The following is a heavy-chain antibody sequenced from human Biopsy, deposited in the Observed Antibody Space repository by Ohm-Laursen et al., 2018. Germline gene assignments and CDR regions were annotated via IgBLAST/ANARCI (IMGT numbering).Heavy chain of an antibody. J-gene: IGHJ4*02. D-gene: IGHD3-22*01. Sequence: GASVKVSCKTSGGTFSDYDISWLRQAPGQGLEWMGGIIPLFGTTNYAQKFQGRVTITEDKSTGTAYMDLSSLRSEDPAVYYCARDTKWLASGPIDYWGQEALVTVSS. CDR3: ARDTKWLASGPIDY. CDR1: GGTFSDYD. V-gene: IGHV1-69*06. CDR2: IIPLFGTT.